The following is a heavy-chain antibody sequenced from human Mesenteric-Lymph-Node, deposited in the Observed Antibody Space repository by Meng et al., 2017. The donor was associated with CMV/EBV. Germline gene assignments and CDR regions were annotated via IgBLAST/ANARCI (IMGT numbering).Heavy chain of an antibody. D-gene: IGHD1-7*01. V-gene: IGHV1-69*04. CDR2: IIPILGIA. CDR1: GGTFSSYA. J-gene: IGHJ4*02. CDR3: ARDSPNWNYGY. Sequence: CCKASGGTFSSYAISWVRQAPGQGLEWMGRIIPILGIANYAQKFQGRVTITADKSTSTAYMELSSLRSEDTAVYYCARDSPNWNYGYWGQGTLVTVSS.